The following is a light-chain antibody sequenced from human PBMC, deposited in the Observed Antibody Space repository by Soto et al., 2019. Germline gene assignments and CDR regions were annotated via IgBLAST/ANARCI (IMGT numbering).Light chain of an antibody. CDR1: QDIRSW. J-gene: IGKJ4*01. CDR2: AAS. Sequence: DIQMTQSPSSVSASVGDRVTITCRASQDIRSWLAWYQQKPGKAPNLLIYAASSLQSGVPSRFSGSGSGADFTLTISSLQPEDFATYYCQQANSFPFTFGGGTKVVIK. CDR3: QQANSFPFT. V-gene: IGKV1-12*01.